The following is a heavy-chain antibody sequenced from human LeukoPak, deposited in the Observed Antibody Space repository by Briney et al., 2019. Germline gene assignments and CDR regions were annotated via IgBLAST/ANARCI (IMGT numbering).Heavy chain of an antibody. Sequence: SETLSLTCAVYGGSFSGYYWSWIRQPPGKGLEWIGEINHSGSTNYNPSLKSRVTISVDTSKNQFSLKLSSVIAADTAVYYCARYSYCGGDCYDALDIWGQGTMVTVSS. D-gene: IGHD2-21*02. V-gene: IGHV4-34*01. CDR1: GGSFSGYY. J-gene: IGHJ3*02. CDR3: ARYSYCGGDCYDALDI. CDR2: INHSGST.